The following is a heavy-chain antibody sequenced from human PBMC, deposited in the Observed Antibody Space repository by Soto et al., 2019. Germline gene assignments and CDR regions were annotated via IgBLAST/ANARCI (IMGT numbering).Heavy chain of an antibody. CDR3: ARDLSGPTAPNWFDP. V-gene: IGHV3-23*01. CDR1: GFTFSSYA. CDR2: ISGSGGST. D-gene: IGHD1-26*01. J-gene: IGHJ5*02. Sequence: PGGSLRLSCAASGFTFSSYAMSWVRQAPGKGLEWVSAISGSGGSTYYADSVKGRFTISRDNAKNSLYLQMNSLRAEDTAVYYCARDLSGPTAPNWFDPWGQGTLVTVSS.